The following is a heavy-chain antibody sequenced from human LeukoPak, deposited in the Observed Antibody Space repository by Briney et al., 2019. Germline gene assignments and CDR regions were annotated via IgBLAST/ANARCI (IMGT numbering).Heavy chain of an antibody. V-gene: IGHV3-7*01. D-gene: IGHD6-19*01. Sequence: GGSLRLSCAASGFTFSSYWMSWVRQAPGKGLEWVANIKQDGSEKYYVDSVKGRFTISRDNAKNSLYLQMNCLRAEDTAVYYCAKTTVGYSSGRYPGWPADCWGQGTLVTVSS. CDR2: IKQDGSEK. CDR1: GFTFSSYW. CDR3: AKTTVGYSSGRYPGWPADC. J-gene: IGHJ4*02.